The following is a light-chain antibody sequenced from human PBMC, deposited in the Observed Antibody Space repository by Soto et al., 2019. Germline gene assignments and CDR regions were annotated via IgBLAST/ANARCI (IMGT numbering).Light chain of an antibody. V-gene: IGLV2-14*03. CDR2: DVS. J-gene: IGLJ1*01. CDR1: SSDVGGYNY. Sequence: QSALTQPASVSGSAGQSITISCTGTSSDVGGYNYVSWYQQHPGKAPELMIYDVSSRPSGLSSRFSGSKSGNTASLTISGLLAEDEADYYCSSYTSGSTYVFGTGTKVTVL. CDR3: SSYTSGSTYV.